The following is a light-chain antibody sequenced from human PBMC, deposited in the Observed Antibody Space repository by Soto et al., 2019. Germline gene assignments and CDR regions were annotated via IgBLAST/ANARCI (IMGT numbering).Light chain of an antibody. V-gene: IGKV3-20*01. CDR3: QQYGNSPPNT. CDR2: GAS. CDR1: QSVSSSY. Sequence: EIVLTQSPGTLSLSPGERATLSCRASQSVSSSYLAWYQQKPGQAPRVLIYGASSRATGIPDRFSGSRSGTDFTITISRLEHEDFAVYFCQQYGNSPPNTFGQGTKVEIK. J-gene: IGKJ2*01.